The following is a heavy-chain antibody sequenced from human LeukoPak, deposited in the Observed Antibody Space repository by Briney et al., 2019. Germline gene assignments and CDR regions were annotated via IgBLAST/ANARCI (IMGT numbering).Heavy chain of an antibody. CDR1: GYTFTGYY. J-gene: IGHJ6*02. CDR2: INPNSGGT. CDR3: ARGILWFGGFRYGMAV. Sequence: ASVKVSCKASGYTFTGYYMHWVRQAPGQGLEWMGWINPNSGGTNYAQKFQGWVTMTRDTSISTAYMELSRLRSDDTAVYYCARGILWFGGFRYGMAVWAQGPTFTVS. V-gene: IGHV1-2*04. D-gene: IGHD3-10*01.